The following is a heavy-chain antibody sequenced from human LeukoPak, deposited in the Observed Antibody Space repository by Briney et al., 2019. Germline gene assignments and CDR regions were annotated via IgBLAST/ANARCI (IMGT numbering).Heavy chain of an antibody. V-gene: IGHV1-69*04. CDR1: GGTFSSYA. D-gene: IGHD4-23*01. Sequence: SVKVSCKASGGTFSSYAISWVRQAPGQGLEWIGRIIPIFGIANYAQKFQGRVTITADKSTSTAYMELSSLRSEDTAVYYCARVGKARYYYYGMDVWGQGTTVTVSS. J-gene: IGHJ6*02. CDR2: IIPIFGIA. CDR3: ARVGKARYYYYGMDV.